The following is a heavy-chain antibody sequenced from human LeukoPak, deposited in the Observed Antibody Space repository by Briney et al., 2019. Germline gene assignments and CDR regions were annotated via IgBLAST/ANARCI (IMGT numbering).Heavy chain of an antibody. J-gene: IGHJ5*02. Sequence: SETLSLTCTVSGGSISSYYWSWIRQPPGKGLEWIGYIYYSGSTNYNPTLKSRVTISADTSKNQFSLKLSSVTAADTAVYYCARDTGPYGFDPWGQGTLVTVSS. CDR1: GGSISSYY. V-gene: IGHV4-59*01. CDR3: ARDTGPYGFDP. D-gene: IGHD1-14*01. CDR2: IYYSGST.